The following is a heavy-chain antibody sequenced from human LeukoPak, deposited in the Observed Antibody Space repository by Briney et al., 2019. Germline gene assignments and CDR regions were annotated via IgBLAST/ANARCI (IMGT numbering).Heavy chain of an antibody. V-gene: IGHV1-8*01. J-gene: IGHJ6*03. CDR1: GYTFTSYD. Sequence: HGASVKVSCKASGYTFTSYDINWVRQATGQGLEWMGWMNPNSGNTGYAQKFQGRVTMTRNTSISTAYMELSSLRSEDTAVYNCAKGVTLPPTYHYYMDVWGKGTTVTVSS. D-gene: IGHD5-18*01. CDR2: MNPNSGNT. CDR3: AKGVTLPPTYHYYMDV.